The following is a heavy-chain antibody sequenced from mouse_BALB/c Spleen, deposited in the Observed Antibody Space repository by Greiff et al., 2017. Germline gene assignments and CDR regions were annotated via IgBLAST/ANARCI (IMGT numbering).Heavy chain of an antibody. D-gene: IGHD2-14*01. Sequence: QVQLQQSGPELVKPGASVKISCKASGYAFSSSWMNWVKQRPGQGLEWIGRIYPGDGDTNYNGKFKGKATLTADKSSSTAYMQLSSLTSVDSAVYFCAREAGYRYAWFAYWGQGTLVTVSA. V-gene: IGHV1-82*01. CDR1: GYAFSSSW. CDR2: IYPGDGDT. J-gene: IGHJ3*01. CDR3: AREAGYRYAWFAY.